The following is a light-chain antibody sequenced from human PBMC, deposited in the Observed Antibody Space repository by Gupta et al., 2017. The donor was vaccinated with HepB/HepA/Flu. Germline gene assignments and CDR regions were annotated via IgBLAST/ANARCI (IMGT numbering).Light chain of an antibody. CDR3: QQYGTSILT. CDR1: QSVSSSY. J-gene: IGKJ3*01. Sequence: EIVLTQSPGTLSLSPGERATLSCRASQSVSSSYLAWYQQKPGQAPRLLIYGASSRATGIPDRFSGSGSGTDFTLTVSRLEPEDFAVDYCQQYGTSILTFGPGTKVDIK. V-gene: IGKV3-20*01. CDR2: GAS.